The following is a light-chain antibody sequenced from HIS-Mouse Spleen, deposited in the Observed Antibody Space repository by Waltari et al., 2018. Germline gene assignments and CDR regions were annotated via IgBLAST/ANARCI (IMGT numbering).Light chain of an antibody. V-gene: IGLV1-47*01. CDR2: RNN. Sequence: QSVLTQPPSASGTPGQRVTISCSGSSSNLGSNYVYWYQQHPGTAPKLLIYRNNRGPSGVPDRFSGSKSGTSASLAISGLRSEDEADYYCAAWDDSLSGVVFGGGTKLTVL. CDR1: SSNLGSNY. CDR3: AAWDDSLSGVV. J-gene: IGLJ2*01.